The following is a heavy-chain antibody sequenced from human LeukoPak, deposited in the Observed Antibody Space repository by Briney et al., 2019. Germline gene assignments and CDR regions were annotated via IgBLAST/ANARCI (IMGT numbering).Heavy chain of an antibody. Sequence: HPGRSLRLSCAASGFTFSSYAMHWVRQAPGKGLEWVAVMSYDGSNKYYADSVKGRFTISRDNSKNTLYLQMNSLRAEDTAVYYCARARLNLELDYWGQGTLVTVSS. D-gene: IGHD1-1*01. CDR2: MSYDGSNK. V-gene: IGHV3-30-3*01. CDR3: ARARLNLELDY. J-gene: IGHJ4*02. CDR1: GFTFSSYA.